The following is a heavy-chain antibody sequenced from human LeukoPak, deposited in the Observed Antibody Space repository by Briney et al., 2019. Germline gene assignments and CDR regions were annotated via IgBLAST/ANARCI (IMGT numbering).Heavy chain of an antibody. CDR2: IYYSGST. CDR1: GGSISGSSYY. J-gene: IGHJ4*02. CDR3: ARHYGP. Sequence: SETLSLTCTASGGSISGSSYYWGWIRQPPGKGLEWIGSIYYSGSTYYNPSLKSRVTISVDTSKNQFSLKLNSVTATDTAMYYCARHYGPWGQGTLVTVSS. V-gene: IGHV4-39*01. D-gene: IGHD3-10*01.